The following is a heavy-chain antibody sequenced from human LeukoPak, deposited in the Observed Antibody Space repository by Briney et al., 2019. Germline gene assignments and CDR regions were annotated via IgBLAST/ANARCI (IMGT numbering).Heavy chain of an antibody. CDR1: GYTFTSYY. V-gene: IGHV1-46*01. Sequence: ASVKVSCKASGYTFTSYYMHWVRQAPGQGLEWMGIINPSGGSTSHAQKFQGRVTMTRDTSTSTVYMELSSLRSEDTAVYYCARWTAQDQTSDHTRGFDYWGQGTLVTVSS. D-gene: IGHD2-2*01. CDR2: INPSGGST. CDR3: ARWTAQDQTSDHTRGFDY. J-gene: IGHJ4*02.